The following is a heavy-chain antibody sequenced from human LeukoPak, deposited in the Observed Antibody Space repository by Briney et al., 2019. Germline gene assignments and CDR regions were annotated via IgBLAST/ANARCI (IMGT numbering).Heavy chain of an antibody. D-gene: IGHD2-8*01. V-gene: IGHV3-66*01. Sequence: GGSLRLSCAASGFTVSRNYMNWVRQAPGQGLEWVSVIYSGGSTYYADSVKGRFSITRDNSKNTLYLQMNSLRVEDTAVYYCARDPGGNQNGLDIWGQGTMVTVSS. CDR1: GFTVSRNY. CDR2: IYSGGST. J-gene: IGHJ3*02. CDR3: ARDPGGNQNGLDI.